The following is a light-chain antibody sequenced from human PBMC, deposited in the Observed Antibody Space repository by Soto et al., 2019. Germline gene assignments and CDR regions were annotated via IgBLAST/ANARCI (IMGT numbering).Light chain of an antibody. CDR3: HQYYSYVYT. Sequence: DIQMTQSPSTLSASVGDRATITCRASQSISNWLAWFQQKPGKAPKLLIYDASNLESGVPSRFSGSGSATEFTLTISSLQPDEFATYYCHQYYSYVYTFGQGTKVDIK. V-gene: IGKV1-5*01. J-gene: IGKJ2*01. CDR1: QSISNW. CDR2: DAS.